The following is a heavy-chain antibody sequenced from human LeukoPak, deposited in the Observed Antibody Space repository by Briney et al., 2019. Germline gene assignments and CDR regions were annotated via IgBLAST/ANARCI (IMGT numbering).Heavy chain of an antibody. Sequence: PSGTLSLTCTVSGGSISSGGNYWSCIRQHPGKGLECIGYIYNSGSTHYNPSLKSRLTISVDTSKNQFSLKLSSVTAADTAVYYCARDRWLTQGFHAFDIWGQGTMVTVSS. J-gene: IGHJ3*02. CDR2: IYNSGST. D-gene: IGHD4-23*01. CDR3: ARDRWLTQGFHAFDI. V-gene: IGHV4-31*03. CDR1: GGSISSGGNY.